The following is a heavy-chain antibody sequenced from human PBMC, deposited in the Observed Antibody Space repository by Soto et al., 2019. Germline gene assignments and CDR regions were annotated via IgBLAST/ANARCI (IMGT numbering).Heavy chain of an antibody. D-gene: IGHD2-15*01. V-gene: IGHV5-10-1*01. J-gene: IGHJ6*02. Sequence: PGESLKISCKGSGYSFTTYWISWVRQMPGKGLEWMGRIEPSDSYTTYSPAFQGHVTMSADKSINTAYLQWSSLKASDTAMYYCARQPRYCSSGCCLQFYHYGMDVWGQGTTVTVSS. CDR3: ARQPRYCSSGCCLQFYHYGMDV. CDR2: IEPSDSYT. CDR1: GYSFTTYW.